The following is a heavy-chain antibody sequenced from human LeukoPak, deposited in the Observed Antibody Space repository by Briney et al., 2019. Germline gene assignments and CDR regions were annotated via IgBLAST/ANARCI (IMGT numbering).Heavy chain of an antibody. V-gene: IGHV4-30-4*08. CDR1: GGSISSGDYY. D-gene: IGHD4-11*01. CDR3: ARTFAFAVTRGMAFDY. Sequence: PQTLSLTCTVSGGSISSGDYYWRWLRQPPGRGLEWFGYIYYSERTYYNPSLKSRVTISIHASRNQYSLKLSSVTAADTAVYYCARTFAFAVTRGMAFDYWGQGTLVTVSS. CDR2: IYYSERT. J-gene: IGHJ4*02.